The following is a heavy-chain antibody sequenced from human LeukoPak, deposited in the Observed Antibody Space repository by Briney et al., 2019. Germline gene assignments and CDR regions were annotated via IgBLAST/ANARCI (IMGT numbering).Heavy chain of an antibody. CDR1: GGSFSGYY. V-gene: IGHV4-34*01. D-gene: IGHD3-22*01. CDR2: INHSGST. CDR3: AGAKRDDSSGYEVGTFDY. J-gene: IGHJ4*02. Sequence: SETLSLTCAVYGGSFSGYYWSWIRQPPGKGLEWIGEINHSGSTNYNPSLKSRVTISVDTSKNQFSLKLSSVTAADTAVYYCAGAKRDDSSGYEVGTFDYWGQGTLVTVSS.